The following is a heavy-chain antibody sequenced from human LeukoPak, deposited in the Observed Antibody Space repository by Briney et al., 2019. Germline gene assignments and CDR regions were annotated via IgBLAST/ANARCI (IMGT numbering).Heavy chain of an antibody. CDR1: GYAFTSHW. CDR3: ARDHSRTEGGISFWWFDP. V-gene: IGHV1-46*01. D-gene: IGHD3-10*01. J-gene: IGHJ5*02. CDR2: INPTGTGA. Sequence: ASVKVSCKASGYAFTSHWMHWVRQAPGQGLEWIGVINPTGTGATYAQKFQGRATLTRDTSTSTDYMELSSLRSEDTAIYYCARDHSRTEGGISFWWFDPWGQGTLVTVSS.